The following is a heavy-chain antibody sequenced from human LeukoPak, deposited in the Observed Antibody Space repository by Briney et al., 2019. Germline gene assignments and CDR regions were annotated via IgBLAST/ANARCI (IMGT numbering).Heavy chain of an antibody. CDR2: VSYSGST. CDR3: ARQGSGRAFDI. V-gene: IGHV4-61*01. Sequence: PSETLSLTCTVSGASVSSGSYYWSWIRQPPGKGLEWVGYVSYSGSTNYNPSLKSRVTISVDTSKNQFSLKLISVTAADTAVYFCARQGSGRAFDIWGQGTMVTVSS. J-gene: IGHJ3*02. CDR1: GASVSSGSYY.